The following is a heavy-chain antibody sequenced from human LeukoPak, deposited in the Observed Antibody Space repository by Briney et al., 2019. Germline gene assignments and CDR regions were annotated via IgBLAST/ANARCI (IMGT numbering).Heavy chain of an antibody. Sequence: SETLSLICTVSGGSISSSNFYWGWIRQPPGKGLEWIGSIYYSGSTYYNPSLKSRVTISVDTSKNQFSLKPSSVTAADTAVYFCARGRVSSSTWHSTYYYYFYMDVWGKGTTVTVSS. V-gene: IGHV4-39*07. CDR1: GGSISSSNFY. D-gene: IGHD4-11*01. J-gene: IGHJ6*03. CDR3: ARGRVSSSTWHSTYYYYFYMDV. CDR2: IYYSGST.